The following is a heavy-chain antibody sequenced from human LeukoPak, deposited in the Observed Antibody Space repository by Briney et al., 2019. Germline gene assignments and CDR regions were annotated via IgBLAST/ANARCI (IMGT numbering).Heavy chain of an antibody. V-gene: IGHV3-7*01. D-gene: IGHD3-22*01. J-gene: IGHJ6*02. CDR2: IKQDGSEK. Sequence: PGGSLRLSCAASEFPFSKYWMTWVRQAPGKGLEWVADIKQDGSEKYYADSVKGRFTISRDNSKNTLYLQMNSLRAEDTAVYYCARDRITMIVVVMDYYGMDVWGQGTTVTVSS. CDR1: EFPFSKYW. CDR3: ARDRITMIVVVMDYYGMDV.